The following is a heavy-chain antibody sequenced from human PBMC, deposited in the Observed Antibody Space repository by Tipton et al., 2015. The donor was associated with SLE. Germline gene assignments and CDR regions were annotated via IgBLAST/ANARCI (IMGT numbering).Heavy chain of an antibody. CDR2: IYYGGTI. CDR1: VYSISSSHW. CDR3: AGTAGRSVKLWYFDL. V-gene: IGHV4-28*05. Sequence: TLSLTCNVSVYSISSSHWWGWIRQPPGKGLEWIGHIYYGGTIYYNPSLKGRVTMSIDTSKNQFSLKLSSVTDVDTAVYYCAGTAGRSVKLWYFDLWGRGTLGTVSS. J-gene: IGHJ2*01. D-gene: IGHD5-18*01.